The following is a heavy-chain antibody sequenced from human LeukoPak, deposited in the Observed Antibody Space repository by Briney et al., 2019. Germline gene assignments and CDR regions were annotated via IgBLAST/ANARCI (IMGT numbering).Heavy chain of an antibody. D-gene: IGHD3-3*01. CDR1: GGSFSGYY. V-gene: IGHV4-34*01. CDR3: VREQRSYDFSSAFYIAHGMDV. J-gene: IGHJ6*02. Sequence: SETLSLTCAVYGGSFSGYYWSWIRQPPGKGLEWIGEINHSGSTNYNPSLKSRVTISVDTSKNQLSLKLSSATAADTAVYYCVREQRSYDFSSAFYIAHGMDVWGQGTPVTVSS. CDR2: INHSGST.